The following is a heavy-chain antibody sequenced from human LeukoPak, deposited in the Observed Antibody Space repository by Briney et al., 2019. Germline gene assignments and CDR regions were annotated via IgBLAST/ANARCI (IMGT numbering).Heavy chain of an antibody. D-gene: IGHD5-18*01. CDR3: ASLVVDTAMVDY. Sequence: ASVKVSCKASGGTFSSYAMSWVRQAPGQGLEWMGGIIPIFGTANYAQKFQGRVTITADKSTSTAYMELSSLRSEDTAVYYCASLVVDTAMVDYWGQGTLVTVSS. V-gene: IGHV1-69*06. J-gene: IGHJ4*02. CDR1: GGTFSSYA. CDR2: IIPIFGTA.